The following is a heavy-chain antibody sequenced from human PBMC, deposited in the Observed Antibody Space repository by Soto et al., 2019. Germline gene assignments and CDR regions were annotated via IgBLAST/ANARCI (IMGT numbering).Heavy chain of an antibody. CDR3: ARSYGSGRRAFDY. D-gene: IGHD3-10*01. CDR2: IIPMLAMS. CDR1: EDTFSSYT. V-gene: IGHV1-69*02. Sequence: QVHLVQSGAEVKKPGSSVKVSCKASEDTFSSYTINWVRQAPGQRLEWMGRIIPMLAMSNYALKFQGRVTSTAYRSTTTVYLHLSSLRSDDTAVYYCARSYGSGRRAFDYWGQGTLVTVSS. J-gene: IGHJ4*02.